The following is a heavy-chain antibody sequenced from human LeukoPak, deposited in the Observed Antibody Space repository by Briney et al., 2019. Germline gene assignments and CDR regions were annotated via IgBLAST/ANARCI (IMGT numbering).Heavy chain of an antibody. CDR2: IIPIFGTA. Sequence: GASVKVSCKASEGTFSSYAISWVRQAPGQGLEWMGGIIPIFGTANYAQKFQGRVTITADESTSTAYMELSSLRSEDTAVYYRARYDYGDYYGMDVWGQGTTVTVSS. D-gene: IGHD4-17*01. J-gene: IGHJ6*02. V-gene: IGHV1-69*13. CDR3: ARYDYGDYYGMDV. CDR1: EGTFSSYA.